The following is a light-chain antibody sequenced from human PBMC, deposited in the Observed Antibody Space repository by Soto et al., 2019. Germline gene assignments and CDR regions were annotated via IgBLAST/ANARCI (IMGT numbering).Light chain of an antibody. V-gene: IGLV2-14*01. CDR3: NSYTSSTTWV. CDR2: EVS. CDR1: SSDVGGYNR. J-gene: IGLJ3*02. Sequence: QSALTQPASVSGSPGQSITISCTGTSSDVGGYNRVSWYQQHLGKAPKLMIYEVSNRPSGVSSRFSGSKSGNTASLTISGLQAEDEADYYCNSYTSSTTWVFGGGTKLTVL.